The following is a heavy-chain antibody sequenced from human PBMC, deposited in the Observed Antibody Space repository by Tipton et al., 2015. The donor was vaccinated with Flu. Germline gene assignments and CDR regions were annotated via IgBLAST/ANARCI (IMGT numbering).Heavy chain of an antibody. D-gene: IGHD4-11*01. CDR2: IFHSGNA. V-gene: IGHV4-38-2*02. J-gene: IGHJ5*01. CDR3: ARRDYSNYVSEPKNWFDS. Sequence: LRLSCTVSGDSIRSSDYYWGWVRQPPGKGLQWIGNIFHSGNAYRNPSLKSQVTISVDTSKNQFSLKLTSVTAADTAVYYCARRDYSNYVSEPKNWFDSWGQGALVTVSS. CDR1: GDSIRSSDYY.